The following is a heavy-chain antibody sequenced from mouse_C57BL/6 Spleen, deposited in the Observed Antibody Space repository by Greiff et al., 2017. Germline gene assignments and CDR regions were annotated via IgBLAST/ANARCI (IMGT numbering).Heavy chain of an antibody. CDR1: GYTFTSYW. Sequence: QVQLQQPGAELVRPGSSVKLSCKASGYTFTSYWMHWVKQRPIQGLEWIGNIDPSDSETHYNQKFKDKATLTVDKSSSTAYMQLSSLTSEDSAVYYCARVEDRGSPYAMDYWGQGTSVTVSS. CDR3: ARVEDRGSPYAMDY. J-gene: IGHJ4*01. CDR2: IDPSDSET. V-gene: IGHV1-52*01.